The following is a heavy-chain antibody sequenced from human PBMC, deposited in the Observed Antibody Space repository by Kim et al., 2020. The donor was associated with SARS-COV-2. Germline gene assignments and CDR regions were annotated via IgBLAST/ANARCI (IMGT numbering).Heavy chain of an antibody. Sequence: NYAQKFQGWVTMTRVTSISTVYMEMSRLRSDDTAVYYCARSRRTTDAFDIWGQGTMVTVPS. V-gene: IGHV1-2*04. CDR3: ARSRRTTDAFDI. D-gene: IGHD1-1*01. J-gene: IGHJ3*02.